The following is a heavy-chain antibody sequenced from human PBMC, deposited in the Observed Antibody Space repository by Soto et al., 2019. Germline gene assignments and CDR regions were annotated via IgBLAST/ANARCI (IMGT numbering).Heavy chain of an antibody. CDR1: GGTFSSYG. Sequence: ASVKVSCKASGGTFSSYGISWVRQAPGQGLEWMGWISAYNGNTNYAQKLQGRVTMTTDTSTSTAYMELRSLRSEDTAVYYSARVSVDDDDSSGYYSTGFNYWGKGTLVTVCS. J-gene: IGHJ4*02. CDR3: ARVSVDDDDSSGYYSTGFNY. V-gene: IGHV1-18*01. D-gene: IGHD3-22*01. CDR2: ISAYNGNT.